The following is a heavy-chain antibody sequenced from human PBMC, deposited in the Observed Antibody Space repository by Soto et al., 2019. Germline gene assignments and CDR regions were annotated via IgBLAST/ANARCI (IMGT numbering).Heavy chain of an antibody. CDR3: AREKGGNYYYFDY. CDR1: GFTFSSYY. V-gene: IGHV3-48*02. J-gene: IGHJ4*02. D-gene: IGHD1-26*01. Sequence: GGSLRLSCAASGFTFSSYYMNWVRQAPGKGLEWVSYISGSSSTIYYADSVKGRFTISRDNAKNSLYLQMNSLRDEDTAVYYCAREKGGNYYYFDYWGQGTLVTVSS. CDR2: ISGSSSTI.